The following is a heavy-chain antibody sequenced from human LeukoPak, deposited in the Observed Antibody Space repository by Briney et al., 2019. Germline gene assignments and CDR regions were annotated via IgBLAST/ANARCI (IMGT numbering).Heavy chain of an antibody. CDR3: ARDGTCGGACKGAFDI. CDR2: IYSGGGT. V-gene: IGHV3-66*01. Sequence: PGGSLRLSCVVSGFTVSSNYMSWVRQAPGKGLELVSVIYSGGGTYYADSLKGRFTISRDNSKNTLYLQMNSLRAEDTAVYYCARDGTCGGACKGAFDIWGQGTMVTVSS. D-gene: IGHD2-21*02. J-gene: IGHJ3*02. CDR1: GFTVSSNY.